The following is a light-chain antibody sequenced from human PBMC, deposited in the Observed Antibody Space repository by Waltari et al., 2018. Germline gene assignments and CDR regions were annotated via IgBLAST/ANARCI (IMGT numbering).Light chain of an antibody. Sequence: QSVLTQPPSASGTPGQRVTISCSGSNSTIGSNTVNWYQQLPGTAPKLLIYSNNQRPSGVPDRFSGSKSGTSASLAISGLQSEDEAHYYCSSWGGSLAGVVFGGGTKLTVL. CDR2: SNN. J-gene: IGLJ2*01. V-gene: IGLV1-44*01. CDR3: SSWGGSLAGVV. CDR1: NSTIGSNT.